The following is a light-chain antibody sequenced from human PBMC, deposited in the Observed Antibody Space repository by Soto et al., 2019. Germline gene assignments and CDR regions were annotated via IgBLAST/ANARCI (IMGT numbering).Light chain of an antibody. J-gene: IGKJ4*01. CDR3: QQANTFPALT. Sequence: IQLTQSPSTLSGSVGDRVTITCRASQTISSWLAWYQQKPGKAPNLLIYAASSLQSGVPSRFSGSGSGTDFTLTISGLQPEDVATYYCQQANTFPALTFGGGTKVDIK. CDR2: AAS. CDR1: QTISSW. V-gene: IGKV1-12*01.